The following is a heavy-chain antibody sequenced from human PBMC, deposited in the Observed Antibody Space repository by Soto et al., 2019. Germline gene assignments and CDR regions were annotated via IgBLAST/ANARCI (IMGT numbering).Heavy chain of an antibody. D-gene: IGHD3-10*01. V-gene: IGHV3-23*01. Sequence: PGGSLRLSCAASGFTFNIYAMTWVRQAPGKGLEWVSAISGGGDTASYADSVKGRFTVSRDGSKNTLYLQMSSLRAEDTALYYCAKGRGGSGSLTPRVDFWGQGTLVTVSS. CDR3: AKGRGGSGSLTPRVDF. CDR1: GFTFNIYA. CDR2: ISGGGDTA. J-gene: IGHJ4*02.